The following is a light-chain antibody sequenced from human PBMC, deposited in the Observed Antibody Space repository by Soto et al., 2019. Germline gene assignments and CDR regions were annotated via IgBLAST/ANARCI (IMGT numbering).Light chain of an antibody. CDR1: QSITSSY. Sequence: EIVLTKSPGTLSLSPGERATLSCRASQSITSSYLAWYQQKPGQAPRLLIYGASRRATDIPDRFSGSGSGTDFTLTISRLEPEDFAVYYCQLYDSSSYTFGQGTKVDIK. CDR3: QLYDSSSYT. V-gene: IGKV3-20*01. CDR2: GAS. J-gene: IGKJ2*01.